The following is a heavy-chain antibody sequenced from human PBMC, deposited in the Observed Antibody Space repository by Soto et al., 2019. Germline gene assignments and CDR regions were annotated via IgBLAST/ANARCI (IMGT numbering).Heavy chain of an antibody. CDR2: INHSGST. D-gene: IGHD3-22*01. CDR1: GGSFSGYY. Sequence: SETLSLTCAVYGGSFSGYYWSWIRQPPGKGLEWIGEINHSGSTNYNPSLKSRVTISVDTSKNQFSLKLSSVTAADTAVYYCARRSTYYYDSSGYYHNWFDPWGQGTLVTV. J-gene: IGHJ5*02. CDR3: ARRSTYYYDSSGYYHNWFDP. V-gene: IGHV4-34*01.